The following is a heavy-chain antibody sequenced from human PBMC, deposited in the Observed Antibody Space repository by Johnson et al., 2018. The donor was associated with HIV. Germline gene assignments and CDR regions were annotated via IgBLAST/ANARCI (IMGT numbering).Heavy chain of an antibody. D-gene: IGHD3-3*01. CDR3: ARVAADRSGYYRDAFDL. CDR1: GFTVSSYY. Sequence: VQLVESVGGLVQPGGSLRLSCAASGFTVSSYYMTWVRQAPGKGLEWVSVLFSGVNTYYADSVKGRFTISRDNSKNSLYLQMNTLRAGDTALYYCARVAADRSGYYRDAFDLWGQGTLVTVSS. CDR2: LFSGVNT. J-gene: IGHJ3*01. V-gene: IGHV3-66*01.